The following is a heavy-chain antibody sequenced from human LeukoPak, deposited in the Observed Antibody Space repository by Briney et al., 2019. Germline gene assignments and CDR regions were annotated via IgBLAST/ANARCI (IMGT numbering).Heavy chain of an antibody. J-gene: IGHJ4*02. Sequence: GASVKVSCKASGYTFTNYAMNWVRQAPGQGLEWMGWINTNTGNPTYAQGFTGRFVFSLDTSVSTAYLQISSLKAEDTAVYYCASYRSLCGGDCYSPLDYWGQGTLVTVSS. CDR2: INTNTGNP. CDR1: GYTFTNYA. CDR3: ASYRSLCGGDCYSPLDY. V-gene: IGHV7-4-1*02. D-gene: IGHD2-21*02.